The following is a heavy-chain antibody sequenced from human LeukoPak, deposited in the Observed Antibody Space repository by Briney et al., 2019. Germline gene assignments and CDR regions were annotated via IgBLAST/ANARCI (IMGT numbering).Heavy chain of an antibody. Sequence: SGTLSLTCAVSVGAISSGNWWSWVHQSPGKGLEWIGKVYHNGTTNYNPSLKSRVTISADTFKNHFSLKLTSVTAADTAVYYCATAPILRGEAGEQYKYGMDVWGQGTTVIVSS. CDR3: ATAPILRGEAGEQYKYGMDV. CDR1: VGAISSGNW. J-gene: IGHJ6*02. CDR2: VYHNGTT. D-gene: IGHD2-2*02. V-gene: IGHV4-4*02.